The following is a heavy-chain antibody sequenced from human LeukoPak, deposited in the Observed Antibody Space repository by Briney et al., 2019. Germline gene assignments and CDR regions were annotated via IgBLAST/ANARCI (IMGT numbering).Heavy chain of an antibody. CDR1: GFIFSDHY. V-gene: IGHV3-72*01. J-gene: IGHJ3*02. CDR3: ASPVGATTVRAFDI. CDR2: TRNEANIYTT. D-gene: IGHD1-26*01. Sequence: PGGSLRLSCAASGFIFSDHYMDWVRQAPGKGLEWVGRTRNEANIYTTKYAASVKGGFTISRDDSKNSLYLQMNSLKTEDTAVYYCASPVGATTVRAFDIWGQGTMVTVSS.